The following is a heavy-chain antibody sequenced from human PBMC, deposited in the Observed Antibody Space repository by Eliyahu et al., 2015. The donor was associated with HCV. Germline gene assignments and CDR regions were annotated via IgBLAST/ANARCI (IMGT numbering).Heavy chain of an antibody. V-gene: IGHV3-7*01. D-gene: IGHD3-10*01. CDR2: IKXDGSEK. J-gene: IGHJ5*02. CDR3: ARRALLWFGEWVENWFDP. Sequence: EVQLVESGGGLVQPGGSLRLSCXASGXTFXSXXMRWVRQAPGKGLEGVANIKXDGSEKYYVDSVKGRFTISRDNAKNSLYLQMNSLRAEDTAVYYCARRALLWFGEWVENWFDPWGQGTLVTVSS. CDR1: GXTFXSXX.